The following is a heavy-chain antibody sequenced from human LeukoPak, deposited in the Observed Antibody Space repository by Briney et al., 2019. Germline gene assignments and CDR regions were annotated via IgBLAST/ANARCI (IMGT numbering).Heavy chain of an antibody. V-gene: IGHV1-8*01. D-gene: IGHD6-6*01. CDR2: MNPNSGNT. CDR1: GYTFTSYD. J-gene: IGHJ4*02. Sequence: ASVKVSCKASGYTFTSYDINWVRQATGQGLEWMGWMNPNSGNTGYAQKFQGRVTMTRNTSISTAYMELSSLRSEDTAVYYCARGFGRIAARKTGGFDYWGQGTLVTVSS. CDR3: ARGFGRIAARKTGGFDY.